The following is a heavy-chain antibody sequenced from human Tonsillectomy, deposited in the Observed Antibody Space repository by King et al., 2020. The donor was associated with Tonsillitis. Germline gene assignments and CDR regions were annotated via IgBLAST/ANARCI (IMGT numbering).Heavy chain of an antibody. D-gene: IGHD3-10*02. J-gene: IGHJ4*02. CDR2: IKSKSEGETT. Sequence: VQLVESGGGLVKPGGSLRLSCAASGFSFTNARMTWVRQAPGKGLEWVGRIKSKSEGETTDYAAPVKGRFIISRDDSESTLYLQMNSLKTEDTALYYCFYYYVRRASSPFAYWGQGTLVTVSS. V-gene: IGHV3-15*07. CDR1: GFSFTNAR. CDR3: FYYYVRRASSPFAY.